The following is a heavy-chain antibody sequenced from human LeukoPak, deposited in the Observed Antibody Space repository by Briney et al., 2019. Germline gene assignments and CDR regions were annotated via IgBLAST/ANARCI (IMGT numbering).Heavy chain of an antibody. J-gene: IGHJ5*02. V-gene: IGHV3-66*01. CDR2: IYSGGST. CDR1: EFSVGSNY. Sequence: GGSLRLSCAASEFSVGSNYMTWVRQAPGKGLEWVSLIYSGGSTYYADSVKGRFTISRDNSKNTLYLQMNSLRAEDTAVYYCARDLGQYYDTSDNWFDPWGKGTLVTVSS. D-gene: IGHD3-22*01. CDR3: ARDLGQYYDTSDNWFDP.